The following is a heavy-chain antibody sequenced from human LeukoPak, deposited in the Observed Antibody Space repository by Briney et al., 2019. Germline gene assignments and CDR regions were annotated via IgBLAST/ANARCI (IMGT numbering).Heavy chain of an antibody. Sequence: GGSLRLSCAASGFTFSSYAMSWVRQAPGKGLEWVSAISGSGGSTYYADSVKGRFTISRDNSKNTLYLQMNSLRAEDTAVYYCAKGMIPPGSGNSYFDYWGQGTLVTVSS. CDR3: AKGMIPPGSGNSYFDY. D-gene: IGHD3-22*01. J-gene: IGHJ4*02. V-gene: IGHV3-23*01. CDR1: GFTFSSYA. CDR2: ISGSGGST.